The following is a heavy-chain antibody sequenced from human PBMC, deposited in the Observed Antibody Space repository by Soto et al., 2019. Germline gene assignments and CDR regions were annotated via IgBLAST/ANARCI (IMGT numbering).Heavy chain of an antibody. CDR2: TRNKANDYTT. V-gene: IGHV3-72*01. J-gene: IGHJ4*02. CDR3: ASVQYGYGLWYDFDY. Sequence: PGGSLRLSCVASGFIFSDHYMDWVRQAPGKGLEWVGRTRNKANDYTTEYAASVKGRSIISRDDSKNSLYLQMHILKREDTAVYYCASVQYGYGLWYDFDYWGQ. CDR1: GFIFSDHY. D-gene: IGHD5-18*01.